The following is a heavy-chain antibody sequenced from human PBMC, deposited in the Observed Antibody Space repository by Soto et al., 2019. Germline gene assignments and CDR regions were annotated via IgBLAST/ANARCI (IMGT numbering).Heavy chain of an antibody. V-gene: IGHV4-59*12. J-gene: IGHJ4*02. D-gene: IGHD3-22*01. Sequence: QVVLQESGPGLVKPSETLSLTCSVSGRSITSYYWSWVRQPPGKGLEWIGYIYDNGITSQNPSRKSRVTMSAETSQNQFSLKLSSVTGADTAVYYCARTYDSNGYANEFDSWGQGILVTVTS. CDR1: GRSITSYY. CDR2: IYDNGIT. CDR3: ARTYDSNGYANEFDS.